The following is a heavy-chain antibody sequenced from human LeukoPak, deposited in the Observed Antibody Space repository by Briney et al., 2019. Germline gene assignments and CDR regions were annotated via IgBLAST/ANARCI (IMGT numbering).Heavy chain of an antibody. V-gene: IGHV4-4*07. Sequence: SETLSLTCTVSGGSISSYYWSWIRQPAGKGLEWIGRIYTSGSTNYNPSLKSRVTMSVDTSKNQFSLKLSSVTAADTAVYYCARGVTYYDFWSGYYMYYGMDVWGQGTTVTVSS. CDR3: ARGVTYYDFWSGYYMYYGMDV. CDR1: GGSISSYY. D-gene: IGHD3-3*01. CDR2: IYTSGST. J-gene: IGHJ6*02.